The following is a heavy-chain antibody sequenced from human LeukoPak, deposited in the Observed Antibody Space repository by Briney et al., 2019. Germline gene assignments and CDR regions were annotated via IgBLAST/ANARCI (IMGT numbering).Heavy chain of an antibody. CDR1: RGSISSYY. J-gene: IGHJ4*02. V-gene: IGHV4-34*01. Sequence: SETLSLTCTVSRGSISSYYWSWIRQPPGKGLEWIGEINHSGSTNYNPSLKSRVTISVDTSKNQFSLKLSSVTAADTAVYYCARGTTVTTGIYYFDYWGQGTLVTVSS. D-gene: IGHD4-17*01. CDR2: INHSGST. CDR3: ARGTTVTTGIYYFDY.